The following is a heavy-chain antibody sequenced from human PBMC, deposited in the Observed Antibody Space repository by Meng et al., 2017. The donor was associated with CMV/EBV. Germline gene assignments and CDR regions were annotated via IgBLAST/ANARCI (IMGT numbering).Heavy chain of an antibody. D-gene: IGHD3-10*01. J-gene: IGHJ4*02. CDR3: ARVGYYYGSGSYYTDLDY. CDR2: ISAYDGNT. Sequence: FTSYGISWVRPAPGQGLEWMGWISAYDGNTNYAQKLQGRVTMTTDTSTSTAYMELRSLRSDDTAVYYCARVGYYYGSGSYYTDLDYWGQGTLVTVSS. CDR1: FTSYG. V-gene: IGHV1-18*01.